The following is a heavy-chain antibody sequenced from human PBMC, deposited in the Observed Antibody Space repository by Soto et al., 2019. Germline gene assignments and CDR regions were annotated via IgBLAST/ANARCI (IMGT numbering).Heavy chain of an antibody. J-gene: IGHJ4*02. CDR2: INHSGST. CDR1: GGSFSGYY. D-gene: IGHD2-15*01. V-gene: IGHV4-34*01. CDR3: ASGYGRIFDY. Sequence: SETLSLTCAVYGGSFSGYYWNWIRQPPGKGLEWIGEINHSGSTNYNPSLKSRVTISVDTSKNQFSLRLSSVTAADTAVYYCASGYGRIFDYWSQRTLVTVSS.